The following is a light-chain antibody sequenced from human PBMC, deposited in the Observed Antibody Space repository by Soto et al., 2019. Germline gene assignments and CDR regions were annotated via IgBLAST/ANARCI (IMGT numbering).Light chain of an antibody. V-gene: IGKV3-20*01. CDR1: QSVNSAY. CDR3: QQYNNWPPLT. CDR2: GAS. Sequence: EIVLTQSPGTLSLSPGERATLSCRPSQSVNSAYLAWYQQKPGQAPRLLIYGASTRASGIPDRFSGSGSGTDFTLTISRLEPEDFAVYDCQQYNNWPPLTFGGGTKVDI. J-gene: IGKJ4*01.